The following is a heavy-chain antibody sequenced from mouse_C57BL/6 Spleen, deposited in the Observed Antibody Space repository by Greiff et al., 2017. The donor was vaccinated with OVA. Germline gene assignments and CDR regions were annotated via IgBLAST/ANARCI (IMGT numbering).Heavy chain of an antibody. V-gene: IGHV5-4*01. CDR3: ARDSGDY. CDR2: ISDGGSYT. Sequence: EVNVVESGGGLVKPGGSLKLSCAASGFTFSSYAMSWVRQTPEKRLEWVATISDGGSYTYYPDNVKGRFTISRDNAKNNLYLQMSHLKSEDTAMYYCARDSGDYWGQGTTLTVSS. CDR1: GFTFSSYA. J-gene: IGHJ2*01.